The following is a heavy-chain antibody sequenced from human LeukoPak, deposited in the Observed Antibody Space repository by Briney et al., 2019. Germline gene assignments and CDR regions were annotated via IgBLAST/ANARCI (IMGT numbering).Heavy chain of an antibody. CDR2: IYHSGKS. D-gene: IGHD1-1*01. CDR1: GFSISSGYY. V-gene: IGHV4-38-2*02. CDR3: ARAPYINWFDP. Sequence: PSETLSLTCIVSGFSISSGYYWDWIRQPPGKGLEWIASIYHSGKSYYNPSLKSRVTISVDTSKNQFSLKLSSVTAADTAVYYCARAPYINWFDPWGQGTLVTVSS. J-gene: IGHJ5*02.